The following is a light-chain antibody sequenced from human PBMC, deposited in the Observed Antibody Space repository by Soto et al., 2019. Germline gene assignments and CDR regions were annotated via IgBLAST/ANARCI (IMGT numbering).Light chain of an antibody. CDR2: EVS. V-gene: IGLV2-14*01. CDR3: SSYSSSSTLYV. Sequence: QSVLTQPASVSGSPGQSITISCTGTSSDVGAYNYVSWYQQHPGKGPKLIIYEVSNRPSGVSNRFSGSKSGITASLTISGLQAEDEADYSCSSYSSSSTLYVFGTGTKVTVL. CDR1: SSDVGAYNY. J-gene: IGLJ1*01.